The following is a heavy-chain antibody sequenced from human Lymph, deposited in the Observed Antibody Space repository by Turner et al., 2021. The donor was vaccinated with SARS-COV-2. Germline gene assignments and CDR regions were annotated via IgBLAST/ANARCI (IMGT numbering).Heavy chain of an antibody. CDR1: GYTFTGHY. J-gene: IGHJ6*02. Sequence: QVQLVQSGAEVKKPGASVKVSCKASGYTFTGHYMHWVRQAPGQGVEWMGWINPNSSDTNYAQKFQGRVTMTRDTSISTVYMELSRLRSDDTAVYYCARGASVTPDRYYYYYYGMDVWGQGTTVTVSS. CDR2: INPNSSDT. CDR3: ARGASVTPDRYYYYYYGMDV. V-gene: IGHV1-2*02. D-gene: IGHD4-17*01.